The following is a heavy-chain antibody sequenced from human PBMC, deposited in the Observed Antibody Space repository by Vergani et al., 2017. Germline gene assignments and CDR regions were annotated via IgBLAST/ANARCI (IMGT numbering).Heavy chain of an antibody. CDR2: INHSGST. Sequence: QVQLQQWGAGLLKPSETLSLTCAVYGGSFSGYYWGWIRQPPGKGLEWLGEINHSGSTNYNPSLKSRVTISVDTSKNQFYLKLSSVTAADTAVYYCARQWGAFDIWGQGTMVTVSS. CDR3: ARQWGAFDI. V-gene: IGHV4-34*01. J-gene: IGHJ3*02. D-gene: IGHD2-8*01. CDR1: GGSFSGYY.